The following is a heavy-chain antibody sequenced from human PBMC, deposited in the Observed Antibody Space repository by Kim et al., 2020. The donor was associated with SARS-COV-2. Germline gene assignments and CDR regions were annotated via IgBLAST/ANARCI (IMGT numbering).Heavy chain of an antibody. V-gene: IGHV5-51*01. CDR3: ARLRGITIFGVVSPNDDDY. CDR1: GYSFTSYW. D-gene: IGHD3-3*01. CDR2: IYPGDSDT. Sequence: GESLKISCKGSGYSFTSYWIGWVRQMPGKGLEWMGIIYPGDSDTRYSPSFQGQVTISADKSISTAYLQWSSLKASDTAMYYCARLRGITIFGVVSPNDDDYWGQGTLVTVSS. J-gene: IGHJ4*02.